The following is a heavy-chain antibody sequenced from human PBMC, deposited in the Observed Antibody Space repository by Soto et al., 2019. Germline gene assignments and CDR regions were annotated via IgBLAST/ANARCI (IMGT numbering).Heavy chain of an antibody. CDR3: ARGQRFSDWFEP. V-gene: IGHV4-4*07. Sequence: LSLTCSVSGGTISGYYWTWIRQPAGKGLEWIGRIYSSGNTKYNPSLQSRVTMSLDTSNNQFSLRLTSVTAADTAVYYCARGQRFSDWFEPWGQGTLVTVSS. J-gene: IGHJ5*02. D-gene: IGHD3-3*01. CDR1: GGTISGYY. CDR2: IYSSGNT.